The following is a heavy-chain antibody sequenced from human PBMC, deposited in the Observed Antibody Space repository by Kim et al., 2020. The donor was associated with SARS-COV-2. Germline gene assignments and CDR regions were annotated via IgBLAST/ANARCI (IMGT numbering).Heavy chain of an antibody. J-gene: IGHJ4*02. Sequence: SETLSLTCIVSGGSISSSSYYWGWIRQPPGKGLEWIGSIYYSGSTYYNPSLKSRVTISVDTSKNQFSLKLSSVTAADTAVYYCARMRRMDYYDSSGYLGYYFDYWGQGTLVTVSS. CDR1: GGSISSSSYY. V-gene: IGHV4-39*07. D-gene: IGHD3-22*01. CDR3: ARMRRMDYYDSSGYLGYYFDY. CDR2: IYYSGST.